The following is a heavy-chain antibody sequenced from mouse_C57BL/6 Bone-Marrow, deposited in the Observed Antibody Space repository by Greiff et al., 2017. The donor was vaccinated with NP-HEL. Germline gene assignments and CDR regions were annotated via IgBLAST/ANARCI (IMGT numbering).Heavy chain of an antibody. Sequence: VQLQQSGPELVKPGASVKISCKASGYAFSSSWMNWVKQRPGKGLEWIGRIYPGDGDTNYNGKFKGKATLTADKSSSTAYMQLSSLTSEDSAVYFWARRVTVVAKRYFDGWGTGTTVTVSS. J-gene: IGHJ1*03. CDR2: IYPGDGDT. D-gene: IGHD1-1*01. V-gene: IGHV1-82*01. CDR3: ARRVTVVAKRYFDG. CDR1: GYAFSSSW.